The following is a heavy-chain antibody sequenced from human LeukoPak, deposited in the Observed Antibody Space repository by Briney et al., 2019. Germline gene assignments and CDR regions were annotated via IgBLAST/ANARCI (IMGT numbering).Heavy chain of an antibody. V-gene: IGHV3-7*01. D-gene: IGHD6-13*01. CDR1: GFTFSSYW. CDR2: IKQDGSEK. CDR3: ARDFWSSSCCGGAFDI. J-gene: IGHJ3*02. Sequence: GGSLRLSCAASGFTFSSYWMSWVRQAPGKGLGWVANIKQDGSEKYYVDSVKGRFTISRDNAKNSLYLQMNSLRAEDTAVYYCARDFWSSSCCGGAFDIWGQGTMVTVSS.